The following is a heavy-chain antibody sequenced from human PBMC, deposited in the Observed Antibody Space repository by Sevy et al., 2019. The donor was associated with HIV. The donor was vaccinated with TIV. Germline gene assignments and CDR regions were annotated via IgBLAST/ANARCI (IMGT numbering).Heavy chain of an antibody. CDR1: GFTFSPYW. Sequence: GESLKISCAASGFTFSPYWMTWVRQAPGKGLEWVANIRPDGSDKYYVDSVKGRFTISRDNAKNSLYLQMNSLRVDDTAMYYCARGVGLDCWGQGALVTVSS. D-gene: IGHD1-26*01. CDR3: ARGVGLDC. CDR2: IRPDGSDK. J-gene: IGHJ4*02. V-gene: IGHV3-7*01.